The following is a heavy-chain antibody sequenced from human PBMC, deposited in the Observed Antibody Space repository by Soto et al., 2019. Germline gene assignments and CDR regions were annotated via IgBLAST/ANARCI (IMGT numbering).Heavy chain of an antibody. CDR3: ARDEGISGLEF. CDR1: GYTFSNYG. V-gene: IGHV1-18*04. Sequence: QVQLVQSGAEVKRPGASVKVSCKASGYTFSNYGMSWVRQAPGHGLEWMGWISGYNGITAYAQNVQGRVTMTIDTSTSTVYMEVRSLRSNDTAVYYCARDEGISGLEFWGQGTLVTVSS. J-gene: IGHJ4*02. CDR2: ISGYNGIT. D-gene: IGHD3-3*02.